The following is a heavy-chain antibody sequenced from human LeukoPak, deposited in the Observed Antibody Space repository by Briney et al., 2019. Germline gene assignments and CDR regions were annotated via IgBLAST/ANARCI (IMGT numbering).Heavy chain of an antibody. J-gene: IGHJ4*02. Sequence: GGSLRLSCAASGFTFSSYGMHWVRQAPGKGLEWVAVILYDGVNKYYADSVKGRFTISRDNSKNTLYLQMNSLRAEDTAVYYCAKDIEEWLVKGGGCFDYWGQGTLVTVSS. CDR3: AKDIEEWLVKGGGCFDY. CDR2: ILYDGVNK. V-gene: IGHV3-30*18. CDR1: GFTFSSYG. D-gene: IGHD6-19*01.